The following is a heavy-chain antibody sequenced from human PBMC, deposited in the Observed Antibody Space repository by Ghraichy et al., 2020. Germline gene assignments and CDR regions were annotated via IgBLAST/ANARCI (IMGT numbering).Heavy chain of an antibody. Sequence: SQTLLLTCTVSGGSVSSGNYHWCWIRQPPGKGLEWIGYIYDSGSTNYNPSLKSRVTISVDTSKNQFSLKLGSVTAADTAVSYCSRDEFYWGQGTLVTVSS. CDR2: IYDSGST. CDR1: GGSVSSGNYH. V-gene: IGHV4-61*01. CDR3: SRDEFY. J-gene: IGHJ4*02. D-gene: IGHD3-10*01.